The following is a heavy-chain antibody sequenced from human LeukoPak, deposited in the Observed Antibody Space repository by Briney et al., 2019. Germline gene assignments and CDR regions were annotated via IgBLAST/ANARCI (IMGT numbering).Heavy chain of an antibody. V-gene: IGHV4-39*07. CDR2: IFYSGST. D-gene: IGHD5/OR15-5a*01. Sequence: SETLSLTCTVSGDSLITPNYYWGWVRLPPRKGLECNGNIFYSGSTYYNQSLQSRVTISLDTSRNQFSLRLSSVNAADTAVYYCATTSVYTRGGYDYWGQGTLVTVSS. CDR1: GDSLITPNYY. CDR3: ATTSVYTRGGYDY. J-gene: IGHJ4*02.